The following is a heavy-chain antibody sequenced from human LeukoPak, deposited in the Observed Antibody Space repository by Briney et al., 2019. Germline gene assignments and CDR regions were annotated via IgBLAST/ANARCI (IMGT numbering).Heavy chain of an antibody. CDR1: GFTFSSYG. CDR3: AKDPEGRLGELSPPH. Sequence: GGSLRLSCAASGFTFSSYGMHWVRQAPGKGLEWVAFIRYDGSNKYYADSVKGRFTISRDNSKNTLYLQMNSLRAEDTAVYYCAKDPEGRLGELSPPHWGQGTLVTVSS. CDR2: IRYDGSNK. J-gene: IGHJ4*02. D-gene: IGHD3-16*02. V-gene: IGHV3-30*02.